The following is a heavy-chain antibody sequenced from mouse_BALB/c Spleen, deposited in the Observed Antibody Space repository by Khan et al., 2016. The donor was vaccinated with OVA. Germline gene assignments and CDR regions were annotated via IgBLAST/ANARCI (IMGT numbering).Heavy chain of an antibody. Sequence: EVELVESGGGVVKPGGSLKISCSASGFTFSSFAMSWVRQTPEKRLEWVATISTGGHYTFYPDSVRGRFTVSRDNARNTLYRQMSSLRSDDTAMYYCARSLVDYYAMDYWGQGTSVTVSS. CDR3: ARSLVDYYAMDY. CDR1: GFTFSSFA. CDR2: ISTGGHYT. V-gene: IGHV5-9-3*01. D-gene: IGHD2-2*01. J-gene: IGHJ4*01.